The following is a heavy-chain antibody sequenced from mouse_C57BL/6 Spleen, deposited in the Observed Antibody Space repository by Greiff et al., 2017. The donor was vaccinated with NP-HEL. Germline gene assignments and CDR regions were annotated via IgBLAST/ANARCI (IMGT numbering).Heavy chain of an antibody. CDR3: VRQDYGNLYYFDY. J-gene: IGHJ2*01. D-gene: IGHD2-1*01. V-gene: IGHV10-1*01. Sequence: EAGGGLVQPKGSLKLSCAASGFSFNTYAMNWVRQAPGKGLEWVARIRSKSNNYATYYADSVKDRFTISRDDSESMLYLQMNNLKTEDTAMYYCVRQDYGNLYYFDYWGQGTTLTVSS. CDR1: GFSFNTYA. CDR2: IRSKSNNYAT.